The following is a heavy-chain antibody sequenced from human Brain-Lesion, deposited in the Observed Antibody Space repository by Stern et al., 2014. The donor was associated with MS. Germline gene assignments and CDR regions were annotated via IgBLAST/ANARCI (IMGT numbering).Heavy chain of an antibody. V-gene: IGHV1-24*01. CDR1: GYTLTALS. D-gene: IGHD1-26*01. CDR3: ATLSPGAGGNYYRHFDY. Sequence: QVQLGQSGAEVKQPGASVKVSCKVSGYTLTALSMHWVRQAPRKGLEWMGGFDPEDGETIYAQKYRGRVTMTEDTSTDTAYMELSSLRSEDTAVYYCATLSPGAGGNYYRHFDYWGQGTLVTVSS. CDR2: FDPEDGET. J-gene: IGHJ4*02.